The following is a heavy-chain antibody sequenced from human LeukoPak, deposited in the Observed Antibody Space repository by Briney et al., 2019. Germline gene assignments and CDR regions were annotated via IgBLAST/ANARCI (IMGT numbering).Heavy chain of an antibody. Sequence: ASVKVSCKASGYTFTAYSMHWVRQAPGQGLEYMGWLNPNSGATNYAQKFQGWVTVARDTSISTAYMELTRLKSDDTAVYYCARGGRVGATDALDIWGQGTMVTVSS. V-gene: IGHV1-2*04. CDR1: GYTFTAYS. CDR3: ARGGRVGATDALDI. D-gene: IGHD1-26*01. J-gene: IGHJ3*02. CDR2: LNPNSGAT.